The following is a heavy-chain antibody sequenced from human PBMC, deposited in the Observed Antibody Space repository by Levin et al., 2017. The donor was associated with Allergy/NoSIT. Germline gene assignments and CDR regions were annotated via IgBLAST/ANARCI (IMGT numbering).Heavy chain of an antibody. Sequence: ASETLSLTCKVSGGSLSSTFTYWGWVRQPPGKGLEWIGSLAYTGSSYYSPSLRSRVTLSVDTSRNQFSLNLSSVTAAATAVYYCARHGKAAAGAGLPNFDYWGQGTLVTVSS. CDR1: GGSLSSTFTY. CDR2: LAYTGSS. D-gene: IGHD6-13*01. CDR3: ARHGKAAAGAGLPNFDY. J-gene: IGHJ4*02. V-gene: IGHV4-39*01.